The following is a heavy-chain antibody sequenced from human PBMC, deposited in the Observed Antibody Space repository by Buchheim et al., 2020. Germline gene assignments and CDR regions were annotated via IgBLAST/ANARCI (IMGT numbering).Heavy chain of an antibody. V-gene: IGHV4-59*01. J-gene: IGHJ3*02. D-gene: IGHD6-19*01. CDR1: GGSMDPYY. Sequence: QVQLQESGPGVVKPSETLSLTCTVSGGSMDPYYWSWIRQTPGKGLEWIGFIYYNGIINYNPSLNGRVTISIDQSKNQFSLRVMSVTAADTAVYYCARDAGPRLGFDAFDIWGQGT. CDR3: ARDAGPRLGFDAFDI. CDR2: IYYNGII.